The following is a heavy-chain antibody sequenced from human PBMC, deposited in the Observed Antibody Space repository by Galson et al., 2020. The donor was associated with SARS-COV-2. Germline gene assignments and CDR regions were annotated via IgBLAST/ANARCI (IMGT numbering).Heavy chain of an antibody. J-gene: IGHJ4*02. V-gene: IGHV3-23*01. CDR2: ISDSGGNT. Sequence: SCAGSGFTFSSYDMSWVRQAPGKGLEWVSAISDSGGNTYYADSVKGRFTISRDNSKNSLYLQMNSLRAEDTAVYYCARDNSADYWGQGTLVTVSS. CDR3: ARDNSADY. D-gene: IGHD2-21*01. CDR1: GFTFSSYD.